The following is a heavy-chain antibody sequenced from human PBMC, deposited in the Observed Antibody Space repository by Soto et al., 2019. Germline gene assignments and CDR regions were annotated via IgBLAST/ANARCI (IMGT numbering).Heavy chain of an antibody. Sequence: ASETLSLTCTVSGDSISSYLWSWIRQPPGKGLEWIGYIYYSGTTNYNPSLKSRVTISIDTSNNQFSMKLNSVTAADTAVYYCARFYDFWTGYRGHFDYWGQGTLVTVSS. D-gene: IGHD3-3*01. CDR2: IYYSGTT. CDR1: GDSISSYL. V-gene: IGHV4-59*01. J-gene: IGHJ4*02. CDR3: ARFYDFWTGYRGHFDY.